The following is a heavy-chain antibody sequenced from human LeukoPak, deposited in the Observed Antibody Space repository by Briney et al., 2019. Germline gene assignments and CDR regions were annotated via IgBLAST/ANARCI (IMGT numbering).Heavy chain of an antibody. CDR3: TRGNGGFDNWFDP. J-gene: IGHJ5*02. D-gene: IGHD3-16*01. V-gene: IGHV3-49*03. Sequence: GRSLRLSCTASGFTFGDYAMGWFRQAPGKGLEWVGFIRSKAYGGTTEYAASVKGRFTISRDDSKSIAYLQMNSLKTEDTAVYYCTRGNGGFDNWFDPWGQGTLVTVSS. CDR1: GFTFGDYA. CDR2: IRSKAYGGTT.